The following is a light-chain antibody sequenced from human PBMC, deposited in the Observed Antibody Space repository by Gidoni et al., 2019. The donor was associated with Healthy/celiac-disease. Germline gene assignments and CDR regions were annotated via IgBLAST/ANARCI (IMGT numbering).Light chain of an antibody. CDR2: WAS. V-gene: IGKV4-1*01. CDR1: QSVLYSSNNKNY. J-gene: IGKJ1*01. CDR3: QQYYSTPTWT. Sequence: DIVMTQSPDSLAGSLGEMATINCKSSQSVLYSSNNKNYLAWYQQKPGQPPKLLIYWASTRESGVPDRFSGSGSGTDFTLTISSLQAEDVAVYFCQQYYSTPTWTFGQGTKVEIK.